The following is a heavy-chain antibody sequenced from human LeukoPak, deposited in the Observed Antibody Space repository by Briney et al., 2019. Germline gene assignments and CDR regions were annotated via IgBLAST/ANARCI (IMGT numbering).Heavy chain of an antibody. CDR1: GFTFSSYG. V-gene: IGHV3-30*18. J-gene: IGHJ6*02. D-gene: IGHD2-15*01. CDR2: ISYDGSNK. Sequence: PGGSLRLSCAASGFTFSSYGMHWVRQAPGKGLEWVAVISYDGSNKYYADSVKGRFTISRDNSKNTLYLQMNSLRAEDTAVYYCAKDLGCSGGSCYGMDVWGQGTTVTVSS. CDR3: AKDLGCSGGSCYGMDV.